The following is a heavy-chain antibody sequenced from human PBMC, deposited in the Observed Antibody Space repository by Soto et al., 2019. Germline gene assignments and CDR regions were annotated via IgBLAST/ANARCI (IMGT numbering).Heavy chain of an antibody. CDR2: IYYSGST. J-gene: IGHJ4*02. D-gene: IGHD3-9*01. V-gene: IGHV4-39*01. CDR1: GGSISSSSYY. CDR3: ARHDWVYRAWANFDY. Sequence: PSETLSLTCTVSGGSISSSSYYWCWIRHPPGKGLEWIGSIYYSGSTYYNPSLKGRVTISVDTSKNQFSLKLSSVTAADTAVYYCARHDWVYRAWANFDYWGQGTLVTVSS.